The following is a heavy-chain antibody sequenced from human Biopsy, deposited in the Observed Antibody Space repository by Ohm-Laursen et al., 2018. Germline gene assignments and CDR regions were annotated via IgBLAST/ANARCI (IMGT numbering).Heavy chain of an antibody. J-gene: IGHJ4*02. CDR1: GGTFINYA. CDR2: IIPMFGTA. Sequence: SVKVSCKASGGTFINYAISWVRQAPGQGLEWMGGIIPMFGTANYAQMFQGRATISADESTSTSYMELSSLTTEDTAIYCCARGPHSGSHSCFDYWGRGTLVTVSS. CDR3: ARGPHSGSHSCFDY. V-gene: IGHV1-69*13. D-gene: IGHD1-26*01.